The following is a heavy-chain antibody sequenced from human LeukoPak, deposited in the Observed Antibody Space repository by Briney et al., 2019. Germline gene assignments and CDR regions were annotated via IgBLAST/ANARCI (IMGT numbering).Heavy chain of an antibody. D-gene: IGHD3-3*01. CDR2: ISAYNGNT. CDR3: ARTGGFGVVTMYYFDY. V-gene: IGHV1-18*01. J-gene: IGHJ4*02. Sequence: ASVKVSCKASGYTFTSYGISWVRQAPGQGLEWMGWISAYNGNTNYAQKLQGRVTMTTDTSTSTAYMELGSLRSDDTAVYYCARTGGFGVVTMYYFDYWGQGTLVTVSS. CDR1: GYTFTSYG.